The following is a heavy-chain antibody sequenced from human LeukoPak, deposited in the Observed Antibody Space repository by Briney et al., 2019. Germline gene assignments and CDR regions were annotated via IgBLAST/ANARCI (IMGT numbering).Heavy chain of an antibody. D-gene: IGHD5-12*01. CDR2: ISSSGSTI. V-gene: IGHV3-11*01. CDR1: GFTVSSNY. Sequence: PGGSLRLSCAASGFTVSSNYMSWIRQAPGKGLEWVSYISSSGSTIYYADSVKGRFTISRDNAKNSLYLQMNSLRAEDTAVYYCARDQWGYSGYDGDGYWGQGTLVTVSS. CDR3: ARDQWGYSGYDGDGY. J-gene: IGHJ4*02.